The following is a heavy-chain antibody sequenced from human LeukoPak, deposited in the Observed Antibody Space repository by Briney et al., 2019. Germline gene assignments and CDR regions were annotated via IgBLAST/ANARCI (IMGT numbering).Heavy chain of an antibody. CDR3: ARLSVWYGSFDY. J-gene: IGHJ4*02. D-gene: IGHD3-16*01. CDR2: INAGNGNT. CDR1: GYTFTSYA. Sequence: ASVKVSCKASGYTFTSYAMHWVRQAPGQRLEWMGWINAGNGNTKYSQEFQGRVTITRDTSASTAYMELSSLRSEDMAVYYCARLSVWYGSFDYWSQGTLVTVSS. V-gene: IGHV1-3*03.